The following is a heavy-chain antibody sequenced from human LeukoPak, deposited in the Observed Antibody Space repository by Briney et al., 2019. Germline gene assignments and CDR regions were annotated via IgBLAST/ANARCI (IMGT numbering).Heavy chain of an antibody. CDR3: ARGISGPHYFDY. D-gene: IGHD3-10*01. Sequence: GGSLRLSCAASGFIFSRYWMIWVRQAPGKGLEWVANIKQDGSEKYYVDSVKGRFTISRDNAKNSLYPQMNSLRAEDTALYYCARGISGPHYFDYWGQGTLVTASS. CDR1: GFIFSRYW. CDR2: IKQDGSEK. J-gene: IGHJ4*02. V-gene: IGHV3-7*03.